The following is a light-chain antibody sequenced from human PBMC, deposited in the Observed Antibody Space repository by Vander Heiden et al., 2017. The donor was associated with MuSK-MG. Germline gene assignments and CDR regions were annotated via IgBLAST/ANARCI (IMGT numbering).Light chain of an antibody. J-gene: IGKJ1*01. Sequence: DIQLTQSPSFLSASVGDRVTITCRASQGVSSFLAWFQQKPGKPPKLLIYTASTLQSGVPSRFSGRGSGTDFTLTISSLQPEDFATYYCQQLNSYPSTFGQGTKVEIK. CDR2: TAS. CDR3: QQLNSYPST. CDR1: QGVSSF. V-gene: IGKV1-9*01.